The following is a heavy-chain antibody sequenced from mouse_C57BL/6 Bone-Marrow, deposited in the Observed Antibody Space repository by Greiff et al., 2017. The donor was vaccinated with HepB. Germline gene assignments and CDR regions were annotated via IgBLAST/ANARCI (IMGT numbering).Heavy chain of an antibody. CDR1: GFSLTSYG. CDR2: IWSGGST. J-gene: IGHJ4*01. D-gene: IGHD2-2*01. V-gene: IGHV2-2*01. Sequence: QVQLRQSGPGLVQPSQSLSITCTVSGFSLTSYGVHWVRQSPGKGLEWLGVIWSGGSTDYNAAFISRLSISKDNSKSQVFFKMNSRQADDTAIYYCARKRDYGYDGGYAMDYGGQGTSVTVSS. CDR3: ARKRDYGYDGGYAMDY.